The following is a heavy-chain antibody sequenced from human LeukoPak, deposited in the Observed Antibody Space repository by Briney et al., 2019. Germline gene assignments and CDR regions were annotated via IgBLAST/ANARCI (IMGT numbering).Heavy chain of an antibody. CDR3: ARDYCSGGSRYSDY. V-gene: IGHV3-33*01. D-gene: IGHD2-15*01. J-gene: IGHJ4*02. CDR1: GFTFSSYG. Sequence: PGRSLRLSCAASGFTFSSYGMHWVRQAPGKGLEWVAVIWYDGSNKYYADSVKGRFTISRDNSKNTLYLQMNSLRAEDTAVYYCARDYCSGGSRYSDYWGQGTLVTVSS. CDR2: IWYDGSNK.